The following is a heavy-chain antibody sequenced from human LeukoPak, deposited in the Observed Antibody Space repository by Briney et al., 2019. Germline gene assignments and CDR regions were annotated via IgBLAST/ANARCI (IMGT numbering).Heavy chain of an antibody. J-gene: IGHJ4*03. V-gene: IGHV3-23*01. CDR3: ARIPINYYRSWSSLDH. CDR2: IRGNGGST. CDR1: GFTFPNAW. Sequence: PGGSLRLFHAASGFTFPNAWVYWVRQAPGKGLEWVSSIRGNGGSTYYAASVKGRFVISRDNSKNTLYLQMNSLRAEDTAVYYCARIPINYYRSWSSLDHWGHGTLFTVSS. D-gene: IGHD3-10*01.